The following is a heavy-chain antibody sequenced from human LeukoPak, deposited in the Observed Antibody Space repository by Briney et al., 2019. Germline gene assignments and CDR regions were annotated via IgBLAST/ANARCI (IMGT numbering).Heavy chain of an antibody. J-gene: IGHJ4*02. Sequence: GGSLRLSCAASGFTFSSYGMHWVRQPPGKGLEWVALIRYDGSNKYYADSVKGRFTISRDNSKNTLYLQMNSLRAEDTAVYYCAKRALDTAMVHFFDYWGQGTLVTVSS. V-gene: IGHV3-30*02. D-gene: IGHD5-18*01. CDR2: IRYDGSNK. CDR1: GFTFSSYG. CDR3: AKRALDTAMVHFFDY.